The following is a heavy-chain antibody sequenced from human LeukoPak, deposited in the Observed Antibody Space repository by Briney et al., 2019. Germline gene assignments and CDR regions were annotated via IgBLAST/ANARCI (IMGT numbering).Heavy chain of an antibody. V-gene: IGHV4-30-4*08. Sequence: PSQTLSLTCTVSGGSISSGDYYWRWIRQPPGKGLEWIGYIYYTGSTYYNPSLKSRVTMSADASKNHFSLNLSSVTAADTAVYYCAREYYYGSGSFDWGQGTLVTVSS. J-gene: IGHJ4*01. CDR1: GGSISSGDYY. D-gene: IGHD3-10*01. CDR3: AREYYYGSGSFD. CDR2: IYYTGST.